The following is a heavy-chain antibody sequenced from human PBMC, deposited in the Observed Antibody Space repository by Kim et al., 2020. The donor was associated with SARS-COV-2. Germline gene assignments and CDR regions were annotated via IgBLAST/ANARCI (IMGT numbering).Heavy chain of an antibody. V-gene: IGHV3-48*03. CDR3: ARVGVTMVRGVTNWFDP. J-gene: IGHJ5*02. D-gene: IGHD3-10*01. Sequence: VKGRFTISRDNAKNSLYLQMNSLRAEDTAVYYCARVGVTMVRGVTNWFDPWGQGTLVTVSS.